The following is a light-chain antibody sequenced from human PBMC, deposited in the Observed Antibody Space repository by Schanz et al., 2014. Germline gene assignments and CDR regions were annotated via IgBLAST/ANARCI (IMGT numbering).Light chain of an antibody. CDR2: DVT. J-gene: IGLJ2*01. CDR3: SSYAGSNNFR. V-gene: IGLV2-8*01. CDR1: SSDVGAYNY. Sequence: QSALTQPPSASGSPGQSVTISCTGTSSDVGAYNYVSWYQQHPGKAPKLIISDVTRRPSGVHDRFSGSKSDNTASLTVSGLQAEDEADYYCSSYAGSNNFRFGGGTKLTVL.